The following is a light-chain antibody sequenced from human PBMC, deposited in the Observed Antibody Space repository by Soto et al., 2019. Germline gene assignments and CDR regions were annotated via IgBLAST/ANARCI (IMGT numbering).Light chain of an antibody. CDR3: QSYDSSMGYYV. CDR1: SSNIGAGYD. Sequence: QSVLTQPPSVSGAPGQRVTISCTGSSSNIGAGYDVHWYQQLPGTAPKLLIYGNSNRPSGVPDRFSGSKSGTSASLAITGLEEEDEDDYCWQSYDSSMGYYVFGTGTKLTVL. CDR2: GNS. J-gene: IGLJ1*01. V-gene: IGLV1-40*01.